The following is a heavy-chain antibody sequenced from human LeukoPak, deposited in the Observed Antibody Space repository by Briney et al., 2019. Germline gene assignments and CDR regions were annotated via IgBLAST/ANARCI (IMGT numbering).Heavy chain of an antibody. D-gene: IGHD4-17*01. J-gene: IGHJ4*02. CDR1: GGSFSGYY. CDR2: INHSGST. CDR3: ARGGYGDYIY. Sequence: SETLSLTCAVYGGSFSGYYWSWIRQPPGKGLEWIGEINHSGSTNYNPSLKSRVTISVDTSKNQFSLKLSSVTAADTAVYYCARGGYGDYIYCGQGTLVTVSS. V-gene: IGHV4-34*01.